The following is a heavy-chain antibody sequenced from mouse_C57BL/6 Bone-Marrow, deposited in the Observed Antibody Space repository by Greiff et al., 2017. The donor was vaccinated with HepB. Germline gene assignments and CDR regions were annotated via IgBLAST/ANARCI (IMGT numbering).Heavy chain of an antibody. V-gene: IGHV1-81*01. J-gene: IGHJ3*01. D-gene: IGHD2-10*01. CDR1: GYTFTSYG. CDR2: IYPRSGNT. CDR3: ARPPFYGNVAY. Sequence: VQLQESGAELARPGASVKLSCKASGYTFTSYGISWVKQRTGQGLEWIGEIYPRSGNTYYNEKFKGKATLTADKSSSTAYMELRSLTSEDSAVYFCARPPFYGNVAYWGQGTLVTVSA.